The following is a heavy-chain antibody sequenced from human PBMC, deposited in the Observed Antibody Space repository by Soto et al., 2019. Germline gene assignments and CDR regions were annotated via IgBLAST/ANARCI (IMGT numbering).Heavy chain of an antibody. J-gene: IGHJ4*02. Sequence: QVQLVESGGGVVQPGRSLRLSCAASGFTFSSYGMHWVRQAPGKGLEWVAVIWYDGSNKYYADSVKGRFTISRDNSKNTLYLQMNSLSAEDTAVNYCARDRGENYDILTGYYAPDYYFDYWGQGTLVTVSS. CDR2: IWYDGSNK. V-gene: IGHV3-33*01. D-gene: IGHD3-9*01. CDR1: GFTFSSYG. CDR3: ARDRGENYDILTGYYAPDYYFDY.